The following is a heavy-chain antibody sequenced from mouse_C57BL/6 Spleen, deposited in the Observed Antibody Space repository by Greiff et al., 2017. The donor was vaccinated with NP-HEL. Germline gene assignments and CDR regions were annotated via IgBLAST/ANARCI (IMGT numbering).Heavy chain of an antibody. CDR1: GYTFTDYE. Sequence: VQLQQSGAELVRPGASVTLSCKASGYTFTDYEMHWVKQTPVHGLEWIGAIDPETGGTAYNQKFKGKAILTAAKSSSTAYMELRSLTSEDSAVYYCTRDGYYGSSLYYFDYWGQGTTLTVSS. J-gene: IGHJ2*01. D-gene: IGHD1-1*01. V-gene: IGHV1-15*01. CDR3: TRDGYYGSSLYYFDY. CDR2: IDPETGGT.